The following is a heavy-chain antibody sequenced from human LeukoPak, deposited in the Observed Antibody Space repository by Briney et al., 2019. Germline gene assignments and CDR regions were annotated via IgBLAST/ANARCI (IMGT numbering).Heavy chain of an antibody. V-gene: IGHV3-23*01. CDR2: INGGGGAT. D-gene: IGHD3-10*01. CDR3: AKANPTPRGVNFDY. CDR1: GFTFSSYN. J-gene: IGHJ4*02. Sequence: GGSLRLSCAASGFTFSSYNMNWVRQAPGKGLEWLSTINGGGGATYYADSVTGRFTISSDASQNTLYLQMNSLRTEDTAVYYCAKANPTPRGVNFDYWGQGTLVTVSS.